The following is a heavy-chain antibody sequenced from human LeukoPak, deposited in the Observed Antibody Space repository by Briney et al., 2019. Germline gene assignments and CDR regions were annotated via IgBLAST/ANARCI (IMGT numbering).Heavy chain of an antibody. CDR3: ARSAGGTVDY. D-gene: IGHD6-13*01. CDR1: GDSVSSNSDA. V-gene: IGHV6-1*01. Sequence: SQTLSLTFAISGDSVSSNSDAWNWIRQSPSRGLEWLGRTYYRSKWYNDYAVSVKGRITINPDTSRNQFSLHLNSVTPEDTAVYYCARSAGGTVDYWGQEPWSPSPQ. J-gene: IGHJ4*01. CDR2: TYYRSKWYN.